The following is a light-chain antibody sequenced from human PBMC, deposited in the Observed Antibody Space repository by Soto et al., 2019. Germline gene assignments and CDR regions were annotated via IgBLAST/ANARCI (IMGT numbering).Light chain of an antibody. CDR1: QSVSGH. CDR2: DAS. J-gene: IGKJ1*01. Sequence: EIALTQSPVTLSLYPGERATLSCRASQSVSGHLVWYQQKPGQAPRLLIYDASTRAAGIPARFSGSGSGTEFTLNISSLQSEDFAVYYCQHYNNWPPGTFGQGTKVDI. CDR3: QHYNNWPPGT. V-gene: IGKV3-15*01.